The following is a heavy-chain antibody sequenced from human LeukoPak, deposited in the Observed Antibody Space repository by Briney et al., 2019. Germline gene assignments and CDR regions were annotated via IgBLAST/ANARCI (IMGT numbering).Heavy chain of an antibody. CDR3: ARAIAARRRVGWDYFDY. CDR2: IYYSGNT. Sequence: PSETLSLTCTVSGDSISTSNSYWGWIRQPPGKGLEWIGSIYYSGNTYYNPSLKSRVTISVDTSKNQFSLKLSSVTAADTAVYYCARAIAARRRVGWDYFDYWGQGILVTVSS. V-gene: IGHV4-39*07. D-gene: IGHD6-6*01. J-gene: IGHJ4*02. CDR1: GDSISTSNSY.